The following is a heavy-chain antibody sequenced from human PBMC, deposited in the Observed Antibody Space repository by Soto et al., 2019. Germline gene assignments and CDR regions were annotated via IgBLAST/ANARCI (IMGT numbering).Heavy chain of an antibody. J-gene: IGHJ4*02. CDR3: ARGFFSRGSITIFGVDVFTFDY. Sequence: GGSLRLSCAASGFTFSSYWMSWVRQVPGKGLEWVANIKQDGTEKYYVDSVKGRFTISRDSAKNSLYLQMNSLRAEDTAVYYCARGFFSRGSITIFGVDVFTFDYWGQGTLVTVSS. D-gene: IGHD3-3*01. CDR2: IKQDGTEK. V-gene: IGHV3-7*01. CDR1: GFTFSSYW.